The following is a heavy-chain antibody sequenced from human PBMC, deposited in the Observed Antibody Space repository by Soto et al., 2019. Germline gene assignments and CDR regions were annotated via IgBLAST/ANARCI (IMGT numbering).Heavy chain of an antibody. Sequence: SETLSLTCTVSGGSISSYYWSWIRQPPGKGLEWIGYIYYSGGTNYNPSLKSRVTISVDTSKNQFSLKLSSVTAADTAVYYCARGLVVPAAQNWFDPWGQGTLVTVSS. D-gene: IGHD2-2*01. CDR3: ARGLVVPAAQNWFDP. CDR1: GGSISSYY. V-gene: IGHV4-59*01. J-gene: IGHJ5*02. CDR2: IYYSGGT.